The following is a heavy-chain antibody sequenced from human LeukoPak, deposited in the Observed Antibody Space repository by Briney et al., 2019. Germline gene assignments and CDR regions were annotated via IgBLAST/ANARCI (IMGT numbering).Heavy chain of an antibody. V-gene: IGHV1-69*04. Sequence: SVKVSCKASGGTFSSYTISWVRQAPGQGLEWMGRIIPILGIANYAQKFQGRVTITAGKSTSTAYMELSSLRSEDTAVYYCARDCSSTSCYPGFDPWGQGTLVTVSS. CDR3: ARDCSSTSCYPGFDP. J-gene: IGHJ5*02. CDR1: GGTFSSYT. D-gene: IGHD2-2*01. CDR2: IIPILGIA.